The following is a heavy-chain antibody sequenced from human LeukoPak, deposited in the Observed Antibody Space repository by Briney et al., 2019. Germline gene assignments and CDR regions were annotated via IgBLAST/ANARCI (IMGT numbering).Heavy chain of an antibody. CDR2: IWRGGNYK. D-gene: IGHD6-19*01. CDR3: VIDPPDSGWAFWS. Sequence: PGGSLRLFCSASGFNFGTHAMHWVRQAPGKGLEWVAMIWRGGNYKFYADSVKGRFTISRDDSRSDLSLQMDSLRVEDTALYHCVIDPPDSGWAFWSWGQGALVTVSS. V-gene: IGHV3-33*01. J-gene: IGHJ5*02. CDR1: GFNFGTHA.